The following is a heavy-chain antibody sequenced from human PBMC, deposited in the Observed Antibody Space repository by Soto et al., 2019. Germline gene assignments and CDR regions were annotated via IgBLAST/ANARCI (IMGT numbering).Heavy chain of an antibody. V-gene: IGHV1-69*08. Sequence: QDQPVQSGAEVKKPGSSVKVSCTAPGGTFSRYTINWVRQAPGQGLEWMGRITPIIDMAEYAQKFQGRVTMTADTFTRTVYMELSTLRSEDTALYYCARDYGAPSFSHYDGMDVWGQGTTVTVSS. CDR1: GGTFSRYT. J-gene: IGHJ6*02. CDR2: ITPIIDMA. CDR3: ARDYGAPSFSHYDGMDV. D-gene: IGHD2-8*01.